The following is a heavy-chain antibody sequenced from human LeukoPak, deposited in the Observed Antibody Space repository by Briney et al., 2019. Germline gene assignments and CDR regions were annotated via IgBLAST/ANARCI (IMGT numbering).Heavy chain of an antibody. D-gene: IGHD4-17*01. CDR2: ISGSGSHT. CDR3: ARESWVTTLGAFDI. CDR1: GFTFNSYA. Sequence: GGSLRLSCAASGFTFNSYAMNWVRQAPGKGLEWVSSISGSGSHTYYADSVQGRFTVSRDNSKNAVNLHLNTVRAEDTAVYYCARESWVTTLGAFDIWGQGTMVTVSS. V-gene: IGHV3-23*01. J-gene: IGHJ3*02.